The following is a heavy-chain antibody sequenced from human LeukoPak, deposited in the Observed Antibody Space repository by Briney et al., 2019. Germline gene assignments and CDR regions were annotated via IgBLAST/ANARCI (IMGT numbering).Heavy chain of an antibody. D-gene: IGHD3-10*01. CDR1: GVSISSYY. V-gene: IGHV4-59*12. Sequence: SETLSLTCTVSGVSISSYYWSWIRQPPGKGLEWIGYIYYSGSTNYNPSLKSRVTISVDTSKNQFSLKLSSVTAADTAVYYYAREWFGEFDYWGQGTLVTVSS. CDR3: AREWFGEFDY. J-gene: IGHJ4*02. CDR2: IYYSGST.